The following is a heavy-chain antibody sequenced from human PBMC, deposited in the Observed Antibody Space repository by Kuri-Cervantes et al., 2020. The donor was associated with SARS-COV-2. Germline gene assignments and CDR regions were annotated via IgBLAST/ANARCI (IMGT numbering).Heavy chain of an antibody. CDR1: GYSISSGYY. V-gene: IGHV4-38-2*02. CDR3: ARGYGSTFMDV. J-gene: IGHJ6*03. Sequence: SETLSLTCTVSGYSISSGYYWGWIRQPPGKGLEWIGSIYHSGSTYYNPSLKSRVTISVDASKSQFSLKLSSVTAADTAVYYCARGYGSTFMDVWGKGTTVTVSS. D-gene: IGHD2-2*01. CDR2: IYHSGST.